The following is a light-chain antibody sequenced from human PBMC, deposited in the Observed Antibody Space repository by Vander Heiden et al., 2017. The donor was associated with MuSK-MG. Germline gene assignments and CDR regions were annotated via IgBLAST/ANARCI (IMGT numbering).Light chain of an antibody. J-gene: IGLJ1*01. CDR2: QDS. CDR3: QAWDSSTFYV. CDR1: KLGDKY. Sequence: SYELTQHPSVSVSPGQTTSITCSGDKLGDKYACWYQQKPGQSPVLVIYQDSKRPSGIPERFSGSNSGNTATLTISGTQAMDEADYYCQAWDSSTFYVFGTGTKVTVL. V-gene: IGLV3-1*01.